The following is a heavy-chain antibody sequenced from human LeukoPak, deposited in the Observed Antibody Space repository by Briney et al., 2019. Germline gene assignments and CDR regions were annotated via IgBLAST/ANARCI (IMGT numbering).Heavy chain of an antibody. D-gene: IGHD4-17*01. CDR2: IYSGGST. CDR1: GFTVSSNY. V-gene: IGHV3-66*01. CDR3: ASDDYGDPGLDAFDI. Sequence: GGSLRLSCAASGFTVSSNYMSWVRQAPGKGLEWVSVIYSGGSTYYADSVKGRFTISRDNSKNTLYLQMNSLRAEDTAVYYCASDDYGDPGLDAFDIWGQGTMVTVSP. J-gene: IGHJ3*02.